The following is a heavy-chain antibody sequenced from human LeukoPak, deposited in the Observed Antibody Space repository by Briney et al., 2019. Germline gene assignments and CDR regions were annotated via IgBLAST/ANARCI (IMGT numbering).Heavy chain of an antibody. Sequence: HPGGSLRLSCAASGFTFDDYTMHWVRQAPGKGLEWVSLISWDGGSTYYADSVKGRFTISRDNSKNSLYLQMNSLRTEDTASYYCARGATHMDVWGKGTTVTVSS. J-gene: IGHJ6*03. CDR1: GFTFDDYT. CDR3: ARGATHMDV. CDR2: ISWDGGST. D-gene: IGHD1-26*01. V-gene: IGHV3-43*01.